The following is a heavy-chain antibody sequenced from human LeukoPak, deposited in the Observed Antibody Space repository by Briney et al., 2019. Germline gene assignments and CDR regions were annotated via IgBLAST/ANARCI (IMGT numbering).Heavy chain of an antibody. CDR2: INIGGTNT. Sequence: AGGSLRLSCAASGFTFNDYYMRWIRQAPGKGLEWLSYINIGGTNTHYADSVKGRFTISRDNAKKSLYLEMNNLRAEDTAVYYCATDGAGFDTGGQGVLVTVSS. V-gene: IGHV3-11*01. CDR3: ATDGAGFDT. CDR1: GFTFNDYY. J-gene: IGHJ5*02.